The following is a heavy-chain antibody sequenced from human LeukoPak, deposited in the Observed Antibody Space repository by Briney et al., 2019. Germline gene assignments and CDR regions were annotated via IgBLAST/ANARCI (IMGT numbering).Heavy chain of an antibody. D-gene: IGHD2-8*02. J-gene: IGHJ4*02. CDR3: AKPTGGSVGNYFDY. V-gene: IGHV3-30*02. CDR1: GFTFSNYG. CDR2: IRYDGSNK. Sequence: GGSLRLSCAASGFTFSNYGMHWVRQAPGKGLEWIAFIRYDGSNKYYADSVKGRFTISRDNSENTLYLQMNSLRAEDTAIYYCAKPTGGSVGNYFDYWGQGTLVTVSS.